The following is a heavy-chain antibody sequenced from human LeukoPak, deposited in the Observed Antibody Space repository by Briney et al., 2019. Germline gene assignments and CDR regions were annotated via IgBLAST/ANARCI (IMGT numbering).Heavy chain of an antibody. D-gene: IGHD2/OR15-2a*01. CDR2: ISGSGDDT. J-gene: IGHJ5*02. CDR3: AKDLSTTAVSGKFDP. Sequence: GGSLRLSCAASGFTFSSYAMSWVRQAPGKGLEWVSAISGSGDDTYYADSVKGRFTISRDNSKNTLYLQMNSLRAEDTAVFYCAKDLSTTAVSGKFDPWGQGTLVTVFS. CDR1: GFTFSSYA. V-gene: IGHV3-23*01.